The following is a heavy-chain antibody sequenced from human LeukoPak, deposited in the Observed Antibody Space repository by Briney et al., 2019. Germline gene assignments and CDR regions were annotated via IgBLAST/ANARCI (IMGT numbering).Heavy chain of an antibody. Sequence: GASVKVPCKASGGTFSSYAISWVRQAPGQGLEWMGGIIPIFGTANYAQKFQGRVTITADESTSTAYMELSSLRSEDTAVYYCARDEGARRGYSYAVFDYWGQGTLVTVSS. V-gene: IGHV1-69*01. CDR1: GGTFSSYA. CDR2: IIPIFGTA. CDR3: ARDEGARRGYSYAVFDY. J-gene: IGHJ4*02. D-gene: IGHD5-18*01.